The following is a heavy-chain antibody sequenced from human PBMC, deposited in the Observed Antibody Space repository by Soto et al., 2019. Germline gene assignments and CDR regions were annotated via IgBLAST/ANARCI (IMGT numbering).Heavy chain of an antibody. J-gene: IGHJ4*02. CDR1: GVAVSNAW. CDR3: TTDGSSFDY. Sequence: GSLRLSCSASGVAVSNAWMSWVRQAPGKGLEWVGRIKSKTDGGTTDYAAPVKGRFTISRDDSKNTLYPQMNSLKTEDTAVYYCTTDGSSFDYWGQGTLVTVSS. CDR2: IKSKTDGGTT. V-gene: IGHV3-15*01.